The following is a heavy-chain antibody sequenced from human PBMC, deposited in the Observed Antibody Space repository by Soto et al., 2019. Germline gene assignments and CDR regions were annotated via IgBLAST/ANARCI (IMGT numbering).Heavy chain of an antibody. CDR1: GFTFSSYA. Sequence: EVQLLESGGGLVQPGGSLRLSCAASGFTFSSYAMSWVRQAPGKGLEWVSAISGSGGSTYYADSVKGRFTISRDNSKNTLYQQMNSLRAEDTAVYYCAKDSRYGNVLGYFDYWGQGTLVTVSS. D-gene: IGHD3-16*02. CDR3: AKDSRYGNVLGYFDY. J-gene: IGHJ4*02. CDR2: ISGSGGST. V-gene: IGHV3-23*01.